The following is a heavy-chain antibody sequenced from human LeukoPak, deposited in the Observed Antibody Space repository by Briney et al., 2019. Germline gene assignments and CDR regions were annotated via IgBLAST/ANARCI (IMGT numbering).Heavy chain of an antibody. CDR1: GYSISSGYY. Sequence: PSETLSLTCTVSGYSISSGYYWGWIRQPPGKGLEWIGSIYHSGSTYYNPSLKSRVTISVDTSKNQFSLKLSSATAADTAVYYCARDGGGAAGWSQGTLVTVSS. D-gene: IGHD4-23*01. V-gene: IGHV4-38-2*02. J-gene: IGHJ4*02. CDR2: IYHSGST. CDR3: ARDGGGAAG.